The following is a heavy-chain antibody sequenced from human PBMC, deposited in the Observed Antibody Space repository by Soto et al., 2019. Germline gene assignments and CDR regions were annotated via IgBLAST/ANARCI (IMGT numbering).Heavy chain of an antibody. CDR2: INAYNGNT. Sequence: ASVKVSCKASGYTFTSYGISWVRPAPGQGLEWMGWINAYNGNTNYAQKLQGRVTMTTDTSTSTAYMELRSLRAEDTAVYYCAKEEAHPMTTVTANWFDPWGQGTLVTVSS. V-gene: IGHV1-18*01. CDR1: GYTFTSYG. D-gene: IGHD4-4*01. CDR3: AKEEAHPMTTVTANWFDP. J-gene: IGHJ5*02.